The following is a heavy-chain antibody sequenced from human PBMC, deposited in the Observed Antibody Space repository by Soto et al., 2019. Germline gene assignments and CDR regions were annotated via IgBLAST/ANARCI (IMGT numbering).Heavy chain of an antibody. D-gene: IGHD3-3*01. Sequence: SETQSLTCAVYGGSFSGYYWSWIRQPPGKGLEWIGEINHSGSTNYNPSLKSRVTISVDTSKNQFSLKLSSVTAADTAVYYCARVRANYDFWSGYKVYYGMDVWGQGTTVTVSS. J-gene: IGHJ6*02. V-gene: IGHV4-34*01. CDR1: GGSFSGYY. CDR3: ARVRANYDFWSGYKVYYGMDV. CDR2: INHSGST.